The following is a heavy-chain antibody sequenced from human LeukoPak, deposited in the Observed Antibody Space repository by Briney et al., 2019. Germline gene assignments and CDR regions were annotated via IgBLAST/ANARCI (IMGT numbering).Heavy chain of an antibody. Sequence: ASVTVSCRASGYTFTSYYMHWVRQAPGQGREWMGIINPSGGSTSYAQKFQGRVTMTRDSSTSTVYMDLSSLRSEDTAVYYCAREPDPFWSGYYLGGDYWGQGTLVTVSS. CDR2: INPSGGST. V-gene: IGHV1-46*01. D-gene: IGHD3-3*01. J-gene: IGHJ4*02. CDR3: AREPDPFWSGYYLGGDY. CDR1: GYTFTSYY.